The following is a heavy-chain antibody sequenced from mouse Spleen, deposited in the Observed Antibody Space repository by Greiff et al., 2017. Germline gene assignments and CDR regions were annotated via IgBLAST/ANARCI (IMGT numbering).Heavy chain of an antibody. V-gene: IGHV1-66*01. CDR3: ASPFFDY. Sequence: VKLMESGPELVKPGASVKISCKASGYSFTSYYIHWVKQRPGQGLEWIGWIYPGSGNTKYNEKFKGKATLTADTSSSTAYMQLSSLTSEDSAVYYCASPFFDYWGQGTTLTVSS. CDR2: IYPGSGNT. CDR1: GYSFTSYY. J-gene: IGHJ2*01.